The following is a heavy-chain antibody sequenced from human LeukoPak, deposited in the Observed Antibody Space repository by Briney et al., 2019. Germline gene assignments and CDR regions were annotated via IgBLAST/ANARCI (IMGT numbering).Heavy chain of an antibody. J-gene: IGHJ3*02. CDR1: GFIFSGYW. D-gene: IGHD6-19*01. Sequence: GGSLRLSCAASGFIFSGYWMHWVRQAPGKGLEWVSSISSSSSYIYYADSVKGRFTISRDNAKNSLYLQMNSLRTEDTAVYYCARPYSSGWRDAFDIWGQGTMVTVSS. CDR2: ISSSSSYI. CDR3: ARPYSSGWRDAFDI. V-gene: IGHV3-21*01.